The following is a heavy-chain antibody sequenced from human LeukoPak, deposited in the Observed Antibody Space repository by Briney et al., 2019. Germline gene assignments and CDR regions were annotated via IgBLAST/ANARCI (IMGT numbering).Heavy chain of an antibody. CDR1: GFTFSSYW. D-gene: IGHD2-2*01. J-gene: IGHJ5*02. CDR2: IKQDGSEK. CDR3: ARDRYCSSTSCYDCFDP. Sequence: GGSLRLSCAASGFTFSSYWMSWVRQAPGKGLEWVANIKQDGSEKYYVDSVKGRFTISRDNAKNSLYLQMNSLRAEDTAVYYCARDRYCSSTSCYDCFDPWGQGTLVTVSS. V-gene: IGHV3-7*01.